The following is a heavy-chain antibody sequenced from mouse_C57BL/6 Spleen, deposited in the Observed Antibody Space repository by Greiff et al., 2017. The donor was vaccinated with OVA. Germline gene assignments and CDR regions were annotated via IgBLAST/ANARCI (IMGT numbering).Heavy chain of an antibody. Sequence: VQLQQSGAELVRPGASVTLSCKASGYTFTDYEMHWVKQTPVHGLEWIGAIDPETGGTAYNQKFKGKAILTADKSSSTAYMELRSLTSADSAVYYCTREGGGYPMDYWGQGTSVTVSS. D-gene: IGHD2-2*01. V-gene: IGHV1-15*01. CDR2: IDPETGGT. J-gene: IGHJ4*01. CDR3: TREGGGYPMDY. CDR1: GYTFTDYE.